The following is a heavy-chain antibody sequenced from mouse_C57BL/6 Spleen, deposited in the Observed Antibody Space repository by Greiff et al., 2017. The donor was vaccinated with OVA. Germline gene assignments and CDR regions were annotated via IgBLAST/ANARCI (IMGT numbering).Heavy chain of an antibody. CDR3: ARLTVVADYYSMDY. D-gene: IGHD1-1*01. Sequence: VQLQQPGAELVKPGASVKLSCKASGYTFTSYWITWVKQRPGQGLEWSGDIYPGNGGTKYNEKFKSKATLTVDTSSSTAYMQLSSLTSEDSAVYDCARLTVVADYYSMDYWGQGTTLTVSS. V-gene: IGHV1-55*01. CDR1: GYTFTSYW. J-gene: IGHJ4*01. CDR2: IYPGNGGT.